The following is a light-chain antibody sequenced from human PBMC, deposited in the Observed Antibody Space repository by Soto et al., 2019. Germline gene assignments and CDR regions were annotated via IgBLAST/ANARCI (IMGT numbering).Light chain of an antibody. J-gene: IGLJ2*01. V-gene: IGLV2-14*01. CDR1: SSDVGRYDY. Sequence: QSALTQPASVSGSPGQSITISCTGTSSDVGRYDYISWYQQHPGKAPKLMIYDVTNRPSGIANRFSGSKSGNTASLTISGRQAEDEADYYCSSYTSTNTPVVFGGGTKLTVL. CDR3: SSYTSTNTPVV. CDR2: DVT.